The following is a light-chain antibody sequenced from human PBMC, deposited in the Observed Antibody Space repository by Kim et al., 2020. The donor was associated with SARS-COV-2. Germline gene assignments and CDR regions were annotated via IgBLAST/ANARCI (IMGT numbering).Light chain of an antibody. CDR3: QSADSSGTYVV. J-gene: IGLJ2*01. CDR2: KDS. Sequence: SYELTQPPSVSVSPGQTARITCSGDALPKQYAYWYQQKPGQAPVLVIYKDSERPSGIPERFSGSSSGTTVTLIISGVQAEDEADYYCQSADSSGTYVVFGGGTQLTVL. V-gene: IGLV3-25*03. CDR1: ALPKQY.